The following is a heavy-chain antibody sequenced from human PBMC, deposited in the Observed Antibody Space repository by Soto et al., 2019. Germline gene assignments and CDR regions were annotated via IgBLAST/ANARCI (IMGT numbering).Heavy chain of an antibody. CDR2: IEPSDSDT. CDR3: SRRVIGVVNDHYGMDV. CDR1: GYSFTSYW. J-gene: IGHJ6*02. D-gene: IGHD3-3*01. V-gene: IGHV5-10-1*01. Sequence: GESLKISWKGSGYSFTSYWISWVRQMPGKGGEGMGWIEPSDSDTNYSRSFPGHVTLSADTSISTVNLECIQLKASETAMYYRSRRVIGVVNDHYGMDVWGQGTTVTVSS.